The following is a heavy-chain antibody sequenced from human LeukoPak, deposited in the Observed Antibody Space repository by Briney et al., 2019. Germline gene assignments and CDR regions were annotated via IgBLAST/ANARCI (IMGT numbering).Heavy chain of an antibody. CDR3: VRDFRSADY. J-gene: IGHJ4*02. V-gene: IGHV3-74*01. Sequence: GGSLRLSCAASGFTFSTYCMHWVRQAPGKGPMWVSRICPDGTVTNYADSVKARFIISRDNARNTVYLQMNSLRVEDTAVYYCVRDFRSADYWGQGTLVTVSP. CDR2: ICPDGTVT. CDR1: GFTFSTYC.